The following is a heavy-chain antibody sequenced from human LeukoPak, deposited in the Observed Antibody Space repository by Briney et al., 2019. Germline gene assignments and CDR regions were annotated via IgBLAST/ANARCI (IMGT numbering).Heavy chain of an antibody. V-gene: IGHV3-23*01. CDR2: ISGSGGST. J-gene: IGHJ6*02. CDR1: GFTFSSYA. CDR3: AKGLGYCSGGSCYKGHYYYYGMDV. D-gene: IGHD2-15*01. Sequence: GGSLRLSCAASGFTFSSYAMSWVRQAPGEGLEWVSAISGSGGSTYYADSVKGRFTISRDNSKNTLYLQMNSLRAEDTAVYYCAKGLGYCSGGSCYKGHYYYYGMDVWGQGTTVTVSS.